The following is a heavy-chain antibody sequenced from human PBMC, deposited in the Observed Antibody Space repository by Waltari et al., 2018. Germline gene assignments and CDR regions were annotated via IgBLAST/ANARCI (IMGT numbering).Heavy chain of an antibody. V-gene: IGHV1-24*01. D-gene: IGHD3-22*01. CDR1: GYIYSELF. J-gene: IGHJ4*01. CDR3: ASARPGMIQGHFFEN. Sequence: QVQLVQSGAEVKKPGASVKVSCTVSGYIYSELFIHWVRQVPGKGLEWMGGLDPEDAGRVYAPTFLGRVSMTQDTSTKMAYMELGSLTSEDTAVYYCASARPGMIQGHFFENWGQGTLVTVSS. CDR2: LDPEDAGR.